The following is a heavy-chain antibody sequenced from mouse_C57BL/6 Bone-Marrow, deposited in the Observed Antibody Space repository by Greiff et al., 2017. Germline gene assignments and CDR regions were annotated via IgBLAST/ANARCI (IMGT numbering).Heavy chain of an antibody. Sequence: QVQLKQSGPELVKPGASVKISCKASGYAFSSSWMNWVKQRPGKGLEWIGRIYPGDGDTNYNGKFKGKATLTADKSSSTAYMQLSSLTSEDSAVYFCARYNYGSSYAAYWGQGTLVTVSA. CDR1: GYAFSSSW. CDR3: ARYNYGSSYAAY. J-gene: IGHJ3*01. CDR2: IYPGDGDT. V-gene: IGHV1-82*01. D-gene: IGHD1-1*01.